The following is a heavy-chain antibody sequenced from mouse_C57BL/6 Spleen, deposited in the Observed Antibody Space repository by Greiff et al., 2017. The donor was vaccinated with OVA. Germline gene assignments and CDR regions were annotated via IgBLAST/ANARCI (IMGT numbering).Heavy chain of an antibody. V-gene: IGHV1-54*01. D-gene: IGHD2-4*01. CDR2: INPGSGGT. CDR1: GYAFTNYL. CDR3: ARWNDYDEEDYAMDY. Sequence: QVQLQQSGAELVRPGTSVKVSCKASGYAFTNYLIEWVKQRPGQGLEWIGVINPGSGGTNYNEKFKGKATLTADKSSSTAYMQLSSLTSEDSAVYFCARWNDYDEEDYAMDYWGQGTSVTVSS. J-gene: IGHJ4*01.